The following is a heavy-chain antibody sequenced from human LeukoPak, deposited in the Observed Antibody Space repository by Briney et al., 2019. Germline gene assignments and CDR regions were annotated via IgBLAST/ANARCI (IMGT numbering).Heavy chain of an antibody. V-gene: IGHV3-30*02. CDR3: AKDGAHAFDI. Sequence: GGSLRLSCAASGFTFSSYGMHWVRQAPGKGLEWVAFIRYDGNNKYYTDSVKGRFTISRDNSKNTLYLQMNSLGPEDTAVYYCAKDGAHAFDIWGQGTMVTVSS. D-gene: IGHD1-26*01. J-gene: IGHJ3*02. CDR2: IRYDGNNK. CDR1: GFTFSSYG.